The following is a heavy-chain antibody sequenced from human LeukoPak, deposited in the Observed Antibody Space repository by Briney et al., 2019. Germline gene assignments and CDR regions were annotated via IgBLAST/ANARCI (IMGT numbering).Heavy chain of an antibody. CDR2: INSNSGGT. Sequence: GASVKVSCKASGYTFTGYYMHWVRQAPGQGLEWMGWINSNSGGTNYAQKFQGRVTMTRDTSISTAYMELSRLRSDDTAVYYCARDVFRVGANPFDYWGQGTLVTVSS. V-gene: IGHV1-2*02. CDR3: ARDVFRVGANPFDY. CDR1: GYTFTGYY. D-gene: IGHD1-26*01. J-gene: IGHJ4*02.